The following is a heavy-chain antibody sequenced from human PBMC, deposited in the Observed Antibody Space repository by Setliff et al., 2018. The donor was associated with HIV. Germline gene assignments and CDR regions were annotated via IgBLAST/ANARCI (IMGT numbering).Heavy chain of an antibody. D-gene: IGHD5-12*01. CDR3: ARGLRSDNYYFHGMDV. CDR2: IYGTGST. Sequence: SETLSLTCTVSGGSVSSYYWSWIRQPAGKGLEWIGRIYGTGSTTYSPSLESRVTMSIDRSNNLFSLELTSVTAADTAVYYCARGLRSDNYYFHGMDVWGQGTTVTVSS. CDR1: GGSVSSYY. J-gene: IGHJ6*02. V-gene: IGHV4-4*07.